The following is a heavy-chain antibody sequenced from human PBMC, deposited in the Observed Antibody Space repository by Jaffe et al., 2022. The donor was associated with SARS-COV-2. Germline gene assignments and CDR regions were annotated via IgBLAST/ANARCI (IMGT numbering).Heavy chain of an antibody. CDR2: IKRKNDGGTT. V-gene: IGHV3-15*01. CDR3: TTVGVYTYEPKPET. D-gene: IGHD2-8*01. J-gene: IGHJ5*02. Sequence: EVQLVESGGGLVKPGGSLRLSCAASGFSFTNAWMSWVRQAPGKGLEWVGRIKRKNDGGTTDYAAPVKGRFTISRDDSKDTLFLQMNSLRIEDTAVYYCTTVGVYTYEPKPETWGRGTLVTVSS. CDR1: GFSFTNAW.